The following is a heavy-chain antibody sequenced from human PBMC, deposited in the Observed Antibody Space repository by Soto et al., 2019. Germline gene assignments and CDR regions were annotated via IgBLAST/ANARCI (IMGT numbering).Heavy chain of an antibody. Sequence: TLSLTCAVSGGSISSGGYSWSWIRQPPGKGLEWIGYIYHSGSTYYNPSLKSRVTISVDRSKNQFSLKLSSVTAADTAVYYCARGTPAAAFDYWGQGTLVTVSS. D-gene: IGHD6-13*01. J-gene: IGHJ4*02. CDR2: IYHSGST. V-gene: IGHV4-30-2*01. CDR1: GGSISSGGYS. CDR3: ARGTPAAAFDY.